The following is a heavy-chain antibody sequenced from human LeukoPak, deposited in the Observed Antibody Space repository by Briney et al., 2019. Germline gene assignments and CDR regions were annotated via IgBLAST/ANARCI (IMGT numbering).Heavy chain of an antibody. Sequence: SETLSLTCTVSGGSIWSVDYYWSWIRQPPGKGLEWIGYIYHSGSTYYNPSLKSRVTISIDTSKNQFSLKLSSVTAADTAIYYCARVVGRTTYQLLTYYFDYWGQGTLVTVSS. CDR2: IYHSGST. CDR3: ARVVGRTTYQLLTYYFDY. D-gene: IGHD2-2*01. J-gene: IGHJ4*02. V-gene: IGHV4-30-4*01. CDR1: GGSIWSVDYY.